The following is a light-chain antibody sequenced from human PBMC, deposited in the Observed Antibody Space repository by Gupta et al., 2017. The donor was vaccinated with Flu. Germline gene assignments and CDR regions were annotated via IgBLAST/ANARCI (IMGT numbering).Light chain of an antibody. V-gene: IGKV3-11*01. CDR3: QVRTSWPSIA. J-gene: IGKJ5*01. Sequence: VLTQSPTTLSASPGDRVTLSCRASQSVSSHLAWYQQKCGQAPRLLIYDASNRATGIPGRFSGGGTGTDFNLTISNLEPDDFALYYCQVRTSWPSIAFGQGTRLEIE. CDR2: DAS. CDR1: QSVSSH.